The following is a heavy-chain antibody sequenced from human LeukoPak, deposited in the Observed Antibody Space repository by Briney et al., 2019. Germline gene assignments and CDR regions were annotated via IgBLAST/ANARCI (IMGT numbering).Heavy chain of an antibody. J-gene: IGHJ6*03. CDR2: INHSGST. CDR3: ARGLGLGIFNYYYYMDV. V-gene: IGHV4-34*01. Sequence: RASETLSLTCAVYGGSFSGYYLSWIRQPPGKGLEWIGEINHSGSTNYNPSLKSRVTISVDASKNQFSLKLSSVTGADTAVYYCARGLGLGIFNYYYYMDVWGKGTTVTVSS. D-gene: IGHD7-27*01. CDR1: GGSFSGYY.